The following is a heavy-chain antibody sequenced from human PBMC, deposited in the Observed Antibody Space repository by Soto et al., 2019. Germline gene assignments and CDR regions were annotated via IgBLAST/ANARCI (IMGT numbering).Heavy chain of an antibody. J-gene: IGHJ4*02. V-gene: IGHV4-39*01. CDR1: GGSISSSSYY. D-gene: IGHD6-19*01. CDR3: VRLAVPSIGFTDY. CDR2: IYYSGST. Sequence: SETLSLTCTVSGGSISSSSYYWGWIRQPPGKGLEWIGSIYYSGSTYYNPSLKSRVTISVDTSKNQFSLKLSSVTAADTAVYYCVRLAVPSIGFTDYSGQGTLLTVSS.